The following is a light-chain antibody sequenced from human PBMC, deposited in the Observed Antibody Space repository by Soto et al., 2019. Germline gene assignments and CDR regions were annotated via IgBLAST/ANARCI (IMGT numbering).Light chain of an antibody. Sequence: DIQMTQSPSTLSASVGDRVTISCRASQTISHWLAWFQQKPGKAPNLLIYGVSNLASGVPSRFSGTGSGTEVNLSITSLRPHDFSTYYCQQCGDYLWTFGHWSKVEIK. CDR2: GVS. J-gene: IGKJ1*01. V-gene: IGKV1-5*03. CDR3: QQCGDYLWT. CDR1: QTISHW.